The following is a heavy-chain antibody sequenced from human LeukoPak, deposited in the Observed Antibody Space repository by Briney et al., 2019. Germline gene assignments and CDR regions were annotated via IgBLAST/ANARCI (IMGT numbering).Heavy chain of an antibody. CDR3: ARGQWFRAF. D-gene: IGHD3-10*01. Sequence: SETLSLTCAVYGGSFSGYYWTWIRQPPGRGLEWIGEIHYSGSATYNPSLKSRVTISVDTSKNQFSLKMNSVTAADTAVYYCARGQWFRAFWSRGTPVTVSS. CDR2: IHYSGSA. J-gene: IGHJ4*02. V-gene: IGHV4-34*01. CDR1: GGSFSGYY.